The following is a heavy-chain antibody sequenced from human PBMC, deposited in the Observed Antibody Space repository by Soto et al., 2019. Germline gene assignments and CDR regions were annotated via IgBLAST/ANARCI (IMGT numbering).Heavy chain of an antibody. CDR1: GGSISSYY. CDR3: ARHPNYYYGSGSSYYYYYYGMDV. D-gene: IGHD3-10*01. J-gene: IGHJ6*02. Sequence: QVELQEAGPGLVKPSETLSLTCTVSGGSISSYYWSWIRQPPGKGLEWIGYIYYSGSTNYNPSLKSRVTISVDTSKNQFSLKLSSVTAADTAVYYCARHPNYYYGSGSSYYYYYYGMDVWAQGTTVTVSS. V-gene: IGHV4-59*08. CDR2: IYYSGST.